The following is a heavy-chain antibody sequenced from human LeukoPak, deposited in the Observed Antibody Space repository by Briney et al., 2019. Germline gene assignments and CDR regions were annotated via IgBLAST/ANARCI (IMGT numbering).Heavy chain of an antibody. V-gene: IGHV4-31*03. Sequence: SQTLSLTCTVSGGSISSGNFYWSWIRQYPGKGLEWIGYIHNSGNTYYNPSLKSRVTISVDTSKNQFSLKLTSVTAADTAVYYCARGDDYGGNPLFAYWGQGTLVTVSS. CDR3: ARGDDYGGNPLFAY. J-gene: IGHJ4*02. CDR2: IHNSGNT. CDR1: GGSISSGNFY. D-gene: IGHD4-23*01.